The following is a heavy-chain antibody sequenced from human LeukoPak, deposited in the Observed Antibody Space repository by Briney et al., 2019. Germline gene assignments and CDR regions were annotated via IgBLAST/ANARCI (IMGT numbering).Heavy chain of an antibody. CDR1: GFTFSSYW. CDR3: VRDNGYYDILTAYYYYFYMDV. V-gene: IGHV3-7*01. Sequence: GGSLRLSCAASGFTFSSYWMSWVRQAPGKGLEWVANIKQDGSEKYYVDSVKGRFTISRDNAKNSVYLQVNSLRAEGTAVYYCVRDNGYYDILTAYYYYFYMDVWGRGTTVTVSS. CDR2: IKQDGSEK. D-gene: IGHD3-9*01. J-gene: IGHJ6*03.